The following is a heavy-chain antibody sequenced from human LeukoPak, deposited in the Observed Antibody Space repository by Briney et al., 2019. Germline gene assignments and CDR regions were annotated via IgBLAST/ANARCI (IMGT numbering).Heavy chain of an antibody. CDR1: GYTFTSYD. CDR2: MNPNSGNT. J-gene: IGHJ4*02. Sequence: GASVKVSCKASGYTFTSYDINWVRQATGQGLEWMGWMNPNSGNTGYAQKFQGRVTITRSTSISTAYMELSSLRSEDTAVYYCARGLGIAAAVDYWGQGTLVTVSS. V-gene: IGHV1-8*01. CDR3: ARGLGIAAAVDY. D-gene: IGHD6-13*01.